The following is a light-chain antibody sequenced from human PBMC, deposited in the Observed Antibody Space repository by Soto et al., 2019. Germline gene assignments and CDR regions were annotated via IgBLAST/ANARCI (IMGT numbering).Light chain of an antibody. J-gene: IGLJ3*02. CDR2: EVS. CDR3: SSYTSSTTWV. Sequence: QSVLTQPASVSGSPGQSITISCTGTSSDVGAYNYVSWYQQHPGKAPKLMIYEVSYRPSGVSDCFSGSRSGNTAPLTISGLQAEDESDYYCSSYTSSTTWVFGGGTKLTVL. CDR1: SSDVGAYNY. V-gene: IGLV2-14*01.